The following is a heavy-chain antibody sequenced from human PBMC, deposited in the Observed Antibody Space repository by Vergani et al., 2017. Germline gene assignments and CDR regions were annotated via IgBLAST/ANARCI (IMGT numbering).Heavy chain of an antibody. Sequence: VQLQESGPGLVKPSETLSLTCTVSGYSISSGYYWGWIRQPPGKGLEWIRSIHHSGSTYYNPSLKSRVTISVDTSKNQFSLKLSSVTAADTAVYYCARVVGYCSGGSCYNKYYFDYWGQGILVTVSS. J-gene: IGHJ4*02. V-gene: IGHV4-38-2*02. CDR3: ARVVGYCSGGSCYNKYYFDY. CDR1: GYSISSGYY. CDR2: IHHSGST. D-gene: IGHD2-15*01.